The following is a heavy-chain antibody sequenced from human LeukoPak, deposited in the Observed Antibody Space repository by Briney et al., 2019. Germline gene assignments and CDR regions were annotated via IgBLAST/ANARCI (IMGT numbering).Heavy chain of an antibody. CDR1: GLTFSSYG. Sequence: SGRSLRLSCAAPGLTFSSYGMHGVRQAAGKGLEGVAVIWCDGSNKYYADSVKGLFTISRNNSKHTLYLQMNSQSAEDTAVYYGARDLSSGYLDFWGQGTLVTVSS. V-gene: IGHV3-33*01. D-gene: IGHD3-22*01. CDR3: ARDLSSGYLDF. J-gene: IGHJ4*02. CDR2: IWCDGSNK.